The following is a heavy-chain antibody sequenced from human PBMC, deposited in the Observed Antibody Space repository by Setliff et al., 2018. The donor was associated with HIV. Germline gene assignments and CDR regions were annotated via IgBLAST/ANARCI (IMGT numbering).Heavy chain of an antibody. D-gene: IGHD1-26*01. CDR2: IKDDGSEK. CDR1: AFTFSDYW. Sequence: GESLKISCRASAFTFSDYWMTWVRQAPGRGLQWVANIKDDGSEKNYADSVRGRFTISRDNSKNTLYLQMNSLRPEDTAVYYCTRCVVGATIRYFDYWGQGTLVTVSS. CDR3: TRCVVGATIRYFDY. V-gene: IGHV3-7*01. J-gene: IGHJ4*02.